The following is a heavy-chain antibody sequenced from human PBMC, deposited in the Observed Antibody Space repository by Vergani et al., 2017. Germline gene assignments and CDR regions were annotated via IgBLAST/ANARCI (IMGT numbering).Heavy chain of an antibody. J-gene: IGHJ6*03. Sequence: QVHLQESGPGVVKPSDTLSLTCTVSGGSMSDFYWTWIRQPAGRGLEWIGRIYPNGNGNYNESLRSRLTMSIDTSRSQFSLTLTSVTAADSAFYFCARGQTGYSRDWSTYFFYMDVWGKGTTVTVSS. CDR2: IYPNGNG. CDR1: GGSMSDFY. V-gene: IGHV4-4*07. D-gene: IGHD3/OR15-3a*01. CDR3: ARGQTGYSRDWSTYFFYMDV.